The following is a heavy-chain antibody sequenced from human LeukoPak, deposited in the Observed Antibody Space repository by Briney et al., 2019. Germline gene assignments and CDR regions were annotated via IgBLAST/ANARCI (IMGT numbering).Heavy chain of an antibody. J-gene: IGHJ6*03. D-gene: IGHD3-3*01. CDR1: GGSFSGYY. Sequence: AETLSLTCAVYGGSFSGYYWSWIRQPPGRGLEWIGEINHSGSTNYNPSLKSRVTISVDTSKNQFSLKLSSVTAADTAVYYCARGFIGNFWSGYSPYYYYYMDVWGKGTTVTVSS. CDR2: INHSGST. CDR3: ARGFIGNFWSGYSPYYYYYMDV. V-gene: IGHV4-34*01.